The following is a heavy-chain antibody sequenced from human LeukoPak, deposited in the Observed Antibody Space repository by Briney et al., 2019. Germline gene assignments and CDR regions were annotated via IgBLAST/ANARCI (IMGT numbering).Heavy chain of an antibody. D-gene: IGHD1-26*01. CDR2: INHSGST. J-gene: IGHJ4*02. Sequence: PSETLSLSCAVYGGSFSGYYWSWIRQPPGKGLEWIGEINHSGSTNYNPSLKSRVTISVDTSKNQFSLKLSSVTAADTAVYYCAKDLYKWELPQEVDYWGQGTLVTVSS. CDR3: AKDLYKWELPQEVDY. V-gene: IGHV4-34*01. CDR1: GGSFSGYY.